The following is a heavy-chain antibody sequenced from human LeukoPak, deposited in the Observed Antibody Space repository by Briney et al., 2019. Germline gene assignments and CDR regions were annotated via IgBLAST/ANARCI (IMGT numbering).Heavy chain of an antibody. J-gene: IGHJ4*02. CDR1: GFSFSSYA. Sequence: GGSLSLSCPPSGFSFSSYAMRWVRQAAGNGMECVSAMGGSGGRTYYADSVKGRFTISRDNSKSTLYLQMNSLRAEDRAVYYSAKARNWYFDYWGQGTLVTVSS. CDR3: AKARNWYFDY. V-gene: IGHV3-23*01. CDR2: MGGSGGRT. D-gene: IGHD1-1*01.